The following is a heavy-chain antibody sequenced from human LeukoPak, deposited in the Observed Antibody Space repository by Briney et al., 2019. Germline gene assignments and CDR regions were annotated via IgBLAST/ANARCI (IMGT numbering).Heavy chain of an antibody. V-gene: IGHV3-7*04. D-gene: IGHD3-22*01. CDR2: IKEDGSEK. J-gene: IGHJ4*02. CDR3: ARDEQQYFYASGGRFDY. CDR1: GFTFSDYC. Sequence: GGSLRLSCAASGFTFSDYCMGWVRQAPGKGLEWVANIKEDGSEKYYGESVRGRITISRDNAKNSVYLQMNSLRAEDTAVYYCARDEQQYFYASGGRFDYWGQGTLVTVSS.